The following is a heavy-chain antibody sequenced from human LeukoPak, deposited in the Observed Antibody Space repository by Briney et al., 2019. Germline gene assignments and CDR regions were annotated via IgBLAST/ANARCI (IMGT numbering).Heavy chain of an antibody. CDR3: ASTPPPDIVVVPAATYYMDV. D-gene: IGHD2-2*01. V-gene: IGHV1-69*13. CDR2: IIPIFGTA. Sequence: ASVKVSCKASGGTFSSYAISWVRQAPGQGLEWMGGIIPIFGTANYAQKFQGRVTITADESTSTAYMELSSLRSEDTAVYYCASTPPPDIVVVPAATYYMDVWGNGTTVTVSS. CDR1: GGTFSSYA. J-gene: IGHJ6*03.